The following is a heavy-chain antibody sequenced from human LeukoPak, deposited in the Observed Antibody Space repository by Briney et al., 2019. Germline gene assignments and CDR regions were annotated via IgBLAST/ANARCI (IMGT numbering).Heavy chain of an antibody. V-gene: IGHV1-69*05. CDR3: ARVGVGATSPFGY. J-gene: IGHJ4*02. CDR2: IIPIFGTE. CDR1: GGTFSSYA. Sequence: SVKVSCKASGGTFSSYAISWVRQAPGQGLEWMGRIIPIFGTENYAQKFQGRATITTDESTSTAYMEVSSLRSEDTAVYYCARVGVGATSPFGYWGQGTLVTVSS. D-gene: IGHD1-26*01.